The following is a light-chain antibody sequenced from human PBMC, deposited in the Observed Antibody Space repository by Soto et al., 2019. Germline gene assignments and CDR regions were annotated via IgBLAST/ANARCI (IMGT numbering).Light chain of an antibody. J-gene: IGLJ1*01. CDR1: SSDVGAYYY. CDR3: SSYAGSNNFPYV. Sequence: QSVLTQPPSASGSPGQSVTISCTWTSSDVGAYYYFSWYQQHPGKAPKLMIYEINKRPSGVPDRFPGSNSGNTASLPVSGLQAQDEDDYYCSSYAGSNNFPYVFGTGTKLTVL. CDR2: EIN. V-gene: IGLV2-8*01.